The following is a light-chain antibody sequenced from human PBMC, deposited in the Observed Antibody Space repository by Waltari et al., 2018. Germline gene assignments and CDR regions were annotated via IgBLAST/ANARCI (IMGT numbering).Light chain of an antibody. CDR1: QSVGRS. J-gene: IGKJ1*01. CDR3: QHYVRLPVT. Sequence: EIVFTQSPGTLSLSPGERATLSCWASQSVGRSLAWYQQKRGKAPRLLIYGASTRDTGIPDRFSGSGSGTDFSLTISRLEPEDFAVYYCQHYVRLPVTFGQGTKVEI. CDR2: GAS. V-gene: IGKV3-20*01.